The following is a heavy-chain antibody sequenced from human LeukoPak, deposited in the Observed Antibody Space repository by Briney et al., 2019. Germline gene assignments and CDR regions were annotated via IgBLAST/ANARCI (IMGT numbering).Heavy chain of an antibody. D-gene: IGHD3-22*01. CDR3: AKDHPQGDGYYDY. V-gene: IGHV3-23*01. Sequence: GGSLRLSCAASGFTFSSSAMTWVRQAPRKGLEWVSVISGSGGSTYYADSVKGRFTISRDNSKNTLYLQMDSLRAEDTALYYCAKDHPQGDGYYDYWGQGTLVTVSS. CDR1: GFTFSSSA. CDR2: ISGSGGST. J-gene: IGHJ4*02.